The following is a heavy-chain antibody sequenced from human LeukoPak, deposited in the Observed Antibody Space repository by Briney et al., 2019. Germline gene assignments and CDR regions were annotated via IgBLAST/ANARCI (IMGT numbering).Heavy chain of an antibody. D-gene: IGHD2-2*01. CDR2: IYPGDSDT. CDR1: GYSFTSYW. V-gene: IGHV5-51*01. J-gene: IGHJ4*02. CDR3: ARDGCSSTSCTPFSD. Sequence: GESLKISCKGSGYSFTSYWIGWVRPMPGKGLEWMGIIYPGDSDTRYSPSFQGQVTISADKSISTAYLQWSSLKALDTAMYYCARDGCSSTSCTPFSDWGQGTLVTVSS.